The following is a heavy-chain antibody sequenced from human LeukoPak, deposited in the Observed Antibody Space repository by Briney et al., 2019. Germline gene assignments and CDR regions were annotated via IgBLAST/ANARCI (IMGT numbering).Heavy chain of an antibody. D-gene: IGHD3-3*01. CDR1: GFTFSSYW. J-gene: IGHJ5*02. V-gene: IGHV3-7*01. Sequence: PGGSLRLSCAASGFTFSSYWMSWVRQAPGKGLEWVANIKQDGSEKYYVDSVKGRFTISRDNAKNSLYLQMNSLRAEDTAVYSCARDYDFWSGYYSPWGQGTLVTVSS. CDR3: ARDYDFWSGYYSP. CDR2: IKQDGSEK.